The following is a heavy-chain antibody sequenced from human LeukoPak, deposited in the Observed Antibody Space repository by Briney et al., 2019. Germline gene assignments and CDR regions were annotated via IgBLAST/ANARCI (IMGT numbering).Heavy chain of an antibody. Sequence: GGSLRLSCAASGLTFDDYAMHWVRQAPGKGLEWVSGISWNSGSIGYADSVKGRFTISRDNAKNSLYLQMNSLRAEDTALYYCAKFSLNFDYWGQGTLVTVSS. CDR2: ISWNSGSI. J-gene: IGHJ4*02. CDR1: GLTFDDYA. CDR3: AKFSLNFDY. V-gene: IGHV3-9*01.